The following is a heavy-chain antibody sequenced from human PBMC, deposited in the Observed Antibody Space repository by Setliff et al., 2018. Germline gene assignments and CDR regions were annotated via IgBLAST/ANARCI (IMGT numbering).Heavy chain of an antibody. Sequence: ASVKVSCKASGYSFTEVSMSWVRQAPGQGLEWMGGFDPVDEKTIYAQKFQGRVTMTEDTSTDTAYMELSSLRSEDTAVYYCATGSPLRYFDWSPGGYWGQGTLVTVSS. CDR1: GYSFTEVS. CDR2: FDPVDEKT. CDR3: ATGSPLRYFDWSPGGY. V-gene: IGHV1-24*01. J-gene: IGHJ4*02. D-gene: IGHD3-9*01.